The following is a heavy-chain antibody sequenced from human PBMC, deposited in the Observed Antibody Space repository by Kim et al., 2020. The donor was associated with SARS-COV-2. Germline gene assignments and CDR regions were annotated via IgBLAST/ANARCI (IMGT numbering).Heavy chain of an antibody. V-gene: IGHV3-33*06. D-gene: IGHD1-26*01. CDR1: GFTFSSYG. CDR3: AKISGSYYSYYYGMDV. Sequence: GGSLRLSCAASGFTFSSYGMHWVRQAPGKGLEWVAVIWYDGSNKYYADSVKGRFTISRDNSKNTLYLQMNSLRAEDTAVYYCAKISGSYYSYYYGMDVWGQGTTVTVSS. J-gene: IGHJ6*02. CDR2: IWYDGSNK.